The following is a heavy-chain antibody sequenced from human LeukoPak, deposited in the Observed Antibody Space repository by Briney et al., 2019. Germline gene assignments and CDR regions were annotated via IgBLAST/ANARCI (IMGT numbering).Heavy chain of an antibody. CDR1: GYTFTSYY. V-gene: IGHV1-46*01. Sequence: VASVTVSCKASGYTFTSYYMHWVRQAPGQGLEWMGIINPSGGSTSYAQKFQGRVTMTRDTSTSTVYMELSSLRSEDTAVYYCASHYYYDSSGYYGYYYYGMDVWGQGTTVTVSS. CDR2: INPSGGST. J-gene: IGHJ6*02. CDR3: ASHYYYDSSGYYGYYYYGMDV. D-gene: IGHD3-22*01.